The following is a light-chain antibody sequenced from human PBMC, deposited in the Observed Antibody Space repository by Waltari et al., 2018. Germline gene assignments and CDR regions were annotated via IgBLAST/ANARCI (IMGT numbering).Light chain of an antibody. CDR1: SSDVGGYNY. J-gene: IGLJ3*02. CDR3: TSYTSSGIWV. CDR2: DVN. Sequence: QSALTQPASVSGSPGQSITMSCTGTSSDVGGYNYVSWYQQHPGKAPTLMIYDVNYRPSGVSNRFAGSKSGNSASLTISELQAEDEADYYCTSYTSSGIWVLGGGTKLAVL. V-gene: IGLV2-14*03.